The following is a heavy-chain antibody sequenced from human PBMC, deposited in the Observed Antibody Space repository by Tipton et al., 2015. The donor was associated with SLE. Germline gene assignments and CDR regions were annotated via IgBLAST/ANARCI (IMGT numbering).Heavy chain of an antibody. D-gene: IGHD6-13*01. Sequence: TLSLTCTVSGGSISSGDYYWSWIRQPAGKGLEWIGHISTSGSTYYNPSLKSRVTMSVDTSKNQFSLKMTSLTAADTAVYYCAIRGSWDLDYWGQGTLVTVSS. CDR3: AIRGSWDLDY. J-gene: IGHJ4*02. CDR1: GGSISSGDYY. CDR2: ISTSGST. V-gene: IGHV4-61*09.